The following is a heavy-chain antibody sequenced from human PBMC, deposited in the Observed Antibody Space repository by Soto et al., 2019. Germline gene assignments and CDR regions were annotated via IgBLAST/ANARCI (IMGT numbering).Heavy chain of an antibody. V-gene: IGHV3-21*01. CDR3: ARELDGTRQIDT. J-gene: IGHJ5*02. CDR2: ISSSRSNI. D-gene: IGHD2-2*01. CDR1: GFTFSNYG. Sequence: EVQLVESGGGLVKPGGSLRLSCAASGFTFSNYGMNWVRQAPGKGLEWVSSISSSRSNIYYGDSVKGRFTISRDNAKSSVYLEMNSLGAEDSAMFFCARELDGTRQIDTWGQGTLVTVSS.